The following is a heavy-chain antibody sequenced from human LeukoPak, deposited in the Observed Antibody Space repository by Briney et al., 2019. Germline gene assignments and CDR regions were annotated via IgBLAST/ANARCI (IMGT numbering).Heavy chain of an antibody. CDR1: GFTFSNAW. J-gene: IGHJ4*02. D-gene: IGHD4-17*01. V-gene: IGHV3-66*02. CDR2: LYSDGTT. CDR3: ARGLNTVTQIMTY. Sequence: GGSLRLSCAASGFTFSNAWMSWVRQAPGKGLEWVSILYSDGTTYYADSVKGRFSISRDNSKNTLYLQMNNLRTEDTAIYYCARGLNTVTQIMTYWGQGTLVTVSS.